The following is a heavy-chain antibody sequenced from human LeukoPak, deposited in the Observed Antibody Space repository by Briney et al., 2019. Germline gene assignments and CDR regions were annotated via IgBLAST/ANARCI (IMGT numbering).Heavy chain of an antibody. Sequence: SETLSLTCTVSGGSISSSSYYWGWIRQPPGKGLEWIGYIYYSGSTNYNPSLKSRVTISVDTSKNQFSLKLSSVAAADTAVYYCARHGPGIQLWLLADYWGQGTLVTVSS. CDR1: GGSISSSSYY. CDR3: ARHGPGIQLWLLADY. J-gene: IGHJ4*02. V-gene: IGHV4-61*05. D-gene: IGHD5-18*01. CDR2: IYYSGST.